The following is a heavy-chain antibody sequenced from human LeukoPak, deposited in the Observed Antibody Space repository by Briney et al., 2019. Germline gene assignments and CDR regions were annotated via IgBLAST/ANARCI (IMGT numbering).Heavy chain of an antibody. CDR3: AITMVRGAPLGMDV. J-gene: IGHJ6*02. CDR2: INPNSGGT. Sequence: ASVKVSCKASGYTLTGYYMHWVRQAPGQGLEWMGWINPNSGGTNYAQKFQGRVTMTRDTSISTAYMELSRLRSDDTAVYYCAITMVRGAPLGMDVWGQGTTVTVSS. CDR1: GYTLTGYY. V-gene: IGHV1-2*02. D-gene: IGHD3-10*01.